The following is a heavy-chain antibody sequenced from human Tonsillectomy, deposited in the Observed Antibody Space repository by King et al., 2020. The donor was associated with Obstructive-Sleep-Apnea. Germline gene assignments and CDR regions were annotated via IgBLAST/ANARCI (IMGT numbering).Heavy chain of an antibody. V-gene: IGHV4-59*11. D-gene: IGHD3-16*01. CDR2: IHYSGVV. Sequence: QLQESGPGLVKPSETLSLTCTVACGSITSHHWSWIRHPPGKGLEWIGDIHYSGVVDYSPSLYNRLSMSADTSKNNLALKLTPVTVADTAVYYCSREGGGGVDYWGQGILVTAAS. J-gene: IGHJ4*02. CDR3: SREGGGGVDY. CDR1: CGSITSHH.